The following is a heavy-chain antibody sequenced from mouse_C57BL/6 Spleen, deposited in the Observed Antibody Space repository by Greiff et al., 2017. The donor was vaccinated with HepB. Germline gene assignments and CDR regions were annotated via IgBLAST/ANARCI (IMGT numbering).Heavy chain of an antibody. Sequence: VQLKQSGAELVRPGASLKLSCTASGFNIKDYYMHWVKQRPEQGLEWIGRIDPEDGDTEYAPKFQGKATMTADTSSNTDYLQLSSLTSEDTAIDYCTRYYYGSSTYWYFDVWGTGTTVTVSS. CDR3: TRYYYGSSTYWYFDV. V-gene: IGHV14-1*01. J-gene: IGHJ1*03. D-gene: IGHD1-1*01. CDR1: GFNIKDYY. CDR2: IDPEDGDT.